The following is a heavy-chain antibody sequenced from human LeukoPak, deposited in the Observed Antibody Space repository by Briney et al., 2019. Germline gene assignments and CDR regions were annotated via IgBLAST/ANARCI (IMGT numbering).Heavy chain of an antibody. CDR3: VRAIGAAGSY. CDR1: GFTFNSYW. CDR2: IKQDGSEK. J-gene: IGHJ4*02. V-gene: IGHV3-7*03. D-gene: IGHD6-13*01. Sequence: GGSLRLSCAASGFTFNSYWMTWVRQAPGKGLEWVANIKQDGSEKYYVDSVKGRFTISRDNAKNLLYPQMNSLRAEDTAVYYCVRAIGAAGSYWGQGTLVTVSS.